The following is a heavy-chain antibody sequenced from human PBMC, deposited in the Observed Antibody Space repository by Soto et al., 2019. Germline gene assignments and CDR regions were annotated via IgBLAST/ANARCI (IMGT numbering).Heavy chain of an antibody. CDR1: GFTFSSYD. J-gene: IGHJ4*02. Sequence: QVQLVESGGGVVQPGRSLRLSCAASGFTFSSYDMHWVRQAPGKGLEWVAVISDDGSNKYYADSVKGRFTSSRDNSKNTLYAQMNSLRAEDTAVYYCAREGKNDYVWGSYRKSWYYFDYWGQGTLVTVSS. V-gene: IGHV3-30-3*01. CDR3: AREGKNDYVWGSYRKSWYYFDY. D-gene: IGHD3-16*02. CDR2: ISDDGSNK.